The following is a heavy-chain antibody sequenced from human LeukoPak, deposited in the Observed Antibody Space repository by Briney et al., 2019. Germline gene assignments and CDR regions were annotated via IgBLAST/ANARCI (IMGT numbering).Heavy chain of an antibody. CDR1: GYNFPTYW. V-gene: IGHV5-51*01. CDR3: ARRSYCAGDCTRSVYQYYAMDV. D-gene: IGHD2-21*02. Sequence: GESLKISCQGSGYNFPTYWIVWVRQMPGKGLEWMGIIYPGDSQTIYSPSFRGQVTISADRSINTAYLQWSSLKASDTAIYYCARRSYCAGDCTRSVYQYYAMDVRGQGTTVTVSS. CDR2: IYPGDSQT. J-gene: IGHJ6*02.